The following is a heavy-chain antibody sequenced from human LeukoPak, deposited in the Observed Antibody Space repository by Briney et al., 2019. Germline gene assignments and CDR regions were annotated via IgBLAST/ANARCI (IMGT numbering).Heavy chain of an antibody. J-gene: IGHJ5*02. V-gene: IGHV1-46*01. D-gene: IGHD3-10*01. CDR1: GYTFTSYD. CDR3: ARDRLGILSGDWFDP. CDR2: INPSGGST. Sequence: ASVKVSCKASGYTFTSYDMNWVRQAPGQGLGWMGVINPSGGSTSYAQKFQGRVTMTRDTSTSTVYMELSSLRSEDTAVYYCARDRLGILSGDWFDPWGQGTLVTVSS.